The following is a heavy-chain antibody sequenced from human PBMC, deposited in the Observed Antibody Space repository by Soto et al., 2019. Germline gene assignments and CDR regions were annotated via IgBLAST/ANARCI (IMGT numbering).Heavy chain of an antibody. J-gene: IGHJ4*02. D-gene: IGHD3-9*01. CDR2: INYRGST. CDR3: ARLEGLATISYYFDF. CDR1: GGSLSDYF. V-gene: IGHV4-34*01. Sequence: SETLSLTCVVSGGSLSDYFWSWIRQPPGKALEWIGKINYRGSTYYNPSLKTRVTISLDTSKSQFSLTLNSVTAADSAVYFCARLEGLATISYYFDFWGPGALVTVSS.